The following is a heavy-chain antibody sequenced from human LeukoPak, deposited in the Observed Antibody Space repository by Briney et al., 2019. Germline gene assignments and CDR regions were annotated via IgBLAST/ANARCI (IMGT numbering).Heavy chain of an antibody. CDR1: GFTFSYSA. J-gene: IGHJ4*02. CDR2: ISGGVSGGVT. Sequence: PGGSLRLSCAASGFTFSYSAMTWVRQAPGKGLEWVSAISGGVSGGVTFYADSVKGRFTISKDTSKNTLFRQMNSLRVEDTALYYCAKDFPASGWRGFDSWGQGTLVTVSS. D-gene: IGHD6-19*01. CDR3: AKDFPASGWRGFDS. V-gene: IGHV3-23*01.